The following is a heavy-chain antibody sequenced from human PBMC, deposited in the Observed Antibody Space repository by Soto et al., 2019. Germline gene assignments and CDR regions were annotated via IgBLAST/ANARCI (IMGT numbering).Heavy chain of an antibody. Sequence: QVQLVQSGAEVKKPGSSVKVSCKASGGTFSSYAISWVRQAPGQGLEWMGGIIPIFGTANYAQKFQGRVTITADESTSTAYMELSSLRSEDTAVYYCARSYTGRAARRLDDFDIWGQGTMVTVSS. J-gene: IGHJ3*02. CDR2: IIPIFGTA. CDR3: ARSYTGRAARRLDDFDI. D-gene: IGHD6-6*01. CDR1: GGTFSSYA. V-gene: IGHV1-69*01.